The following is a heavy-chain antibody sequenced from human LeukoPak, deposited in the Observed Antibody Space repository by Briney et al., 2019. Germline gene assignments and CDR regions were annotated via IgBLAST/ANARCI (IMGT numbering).Heavy chain of an antibody. V-gene: IGHV3-21*06. D-gene: IGHD3-10*01. CDR3: ARGRSITILRGVAISDGFDI. CDR1: GFTFSTYS. J-gene: IGHJ3*02. Sequence: GGSLRLSCAASGFTFSTYSMNWARQAPGKGLEWVSSIATSSDYIYYAGSLKGRFTISRDNAKNSLYLHMNSLRPDDTAVYYCARGRSITILRGVAISDGFDIWGQGTKVTVS. CDR2: IATSSDYI.